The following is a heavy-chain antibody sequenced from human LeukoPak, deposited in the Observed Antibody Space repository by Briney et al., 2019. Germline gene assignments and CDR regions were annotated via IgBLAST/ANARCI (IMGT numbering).Heavy chain of an antibody. D-gene: IGHD3-22*01. CDR3: AKDLFRYDGSSMDV. J-gene: IGHJ6*02. CDR2: ISWNSGSI. V-gene: IGHV3-9*01. Sequence: GRSLRLSCAASGFTFDDYAMHWVRQAPGKGLEWASGISWNSGSIGYADSVKGRFTISRDNAKNSLYLQMNSLRAEDTALYYCAKDLFRYDGSSMDVWGQGSTVTVSS. CDR1: GFTFDDYA.